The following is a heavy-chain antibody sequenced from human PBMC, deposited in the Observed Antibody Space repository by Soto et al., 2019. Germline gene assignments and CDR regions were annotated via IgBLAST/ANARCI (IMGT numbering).Heavy chain of an antibody. V-gene: IGHV1-69*01. J-gene: IGHJ3*02. CDR2: IVPLFRTV. CDR3: ARGDSSGHDAFDI. CDR1: GGTFSSYA. D-gene: IGHD3-22*01. Sequence: VQLVQSGAEVKKPGSSVKVSCKTSGGTFSSYAISWVRQAPRQGLEWMGGIVPLFRTVNYAQKFQGRVTITAGDSTSTAYMELSSLSSEDTAVYYCARGDSSGHDAFDIWGQGTRVTVSS.